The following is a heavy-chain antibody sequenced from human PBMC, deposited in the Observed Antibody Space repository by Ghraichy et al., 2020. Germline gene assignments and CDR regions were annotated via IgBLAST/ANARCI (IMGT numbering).Heavy chain of an antibody. D-gene: IGHD4-17*01. CDR1: GGSISSGGHS. CDR2: IYDDGNT. CDR3: ARVAYGDGRAPFDY. Sequence: SETLSLTCAVSGGSISSGGHSWSWIRQPPGKGLEWIGYIYDDGNTFYNPSLLSRVTISVDRSKNQFSLNLRSVTAADTAVYYCARVAYGDGRAPFDYWGQGTLVTVSS. V-gene: IGHV4-30-2*01. J-gene: IGHJ4*02.